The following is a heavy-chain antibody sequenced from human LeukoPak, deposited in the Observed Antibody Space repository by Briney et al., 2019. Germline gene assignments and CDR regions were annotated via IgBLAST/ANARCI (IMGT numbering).Heavy chain of an antibody. Sequence: GGSLRLSCAASGFTFSSYGMSWVRQAPGKGLEGVSAISGRGGSTYYADSVKGRFTIPRDNSKNTLYLQMNSLRAEDTAVYYCAKAHVPYYYDSPPRWAFDIWGQGTMVTVSS. CDR1: GFTFSSYG. V-gene: IGHV3-23*01. CDR2: ISGRGGST. CDR3: AKAHVPYYYDSPPRWAFDI. J-gene: IGHJ3*02. D-gene: IGHD3-22*01.